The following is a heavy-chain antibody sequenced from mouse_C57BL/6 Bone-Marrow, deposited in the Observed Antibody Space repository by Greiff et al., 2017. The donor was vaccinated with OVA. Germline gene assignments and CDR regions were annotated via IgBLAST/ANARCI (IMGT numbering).Heavy chain of an antibody. CDR3: ARPYYYGRDY. V-gene: IGHV1-64*01. CDR1: GYTFTSYW. CDR2: IHPNSGST. J-gene: IGHJ2*01. Sequence: QVQLKQPGAELVKPGASVKLSCKASGYTFTSYWMHWVKQRPGQGLEWIGMIHPNSGSTNYNEKFKSKATLTVDKSSSTAYMQLSSLTSEDSAVYYCARPYYYGRDYWGQGTTLTVSS. D-gene: IGHD1-1*01.